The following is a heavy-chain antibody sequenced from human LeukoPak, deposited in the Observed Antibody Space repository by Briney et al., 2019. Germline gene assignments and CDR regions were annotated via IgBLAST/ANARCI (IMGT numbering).Heavy chain of an antibody. J-gene: IGHJ4*02. D-gene: IGHD2-21*01. V-gene: IGHV3-53*01. Sequence: PGGSLRLSCAGTGFTVSSNYMSWARQAPGKGLEWVSVIYTGGSTYYADSVKGRFTIFRDNSKNTVFLQMNSLKTEDTAVYYCVTDLVIKGYFDYWGQGALVTVSS. CDR2: IYTGGST. CDR3: VTDLVIKGYFDY. CDR1: GFTVSSNY.